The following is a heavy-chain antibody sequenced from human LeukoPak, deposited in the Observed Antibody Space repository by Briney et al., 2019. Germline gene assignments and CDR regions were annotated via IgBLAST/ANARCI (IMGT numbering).Heavy chain of an antibody. CDR1: GFTFSNYA. D-gene: IGHD1-26*01. Sequence: GGSLRLSCAGSGFTFSNYAMSWVRQAPGKGLEWVSSIVSSGGNTFYADSVKGRFTISRDNSKNTLYLQMNSLRIEDTAVYYCAKDLSVVGAHDSFDVWGQGTMVTVSS. CDR2: IVSSGGNT. J-gene: IGHJ3*01. V-gene: IGHV3-23*01. CDR3: AKDLSVVGAHDSFDV.